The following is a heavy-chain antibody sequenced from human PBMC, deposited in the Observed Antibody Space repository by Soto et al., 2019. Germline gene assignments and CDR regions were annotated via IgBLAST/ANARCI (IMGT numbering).Heavy chain of an antibody. J-gene: IGHJ6*02. CDR3: AVEGYDFWSGHYDYAVDV. V-gene: IGHV3-74*01. D-gene: IGHD3-3*01. CDR1: GFSFNYYW. Sequence: EVQLVESGGGLVQPGGSLRLSCAASGFSFNYYWMHWVRQVPGKGLVWVSRMNGDGTSTDYADSVKGRFTISRDNAKNTHYLQMNSLRAEDTAVYYCAVEGYDFWSGHYDYAVDVWGQGTTVTVSS. CDR2: MNGDGTST.